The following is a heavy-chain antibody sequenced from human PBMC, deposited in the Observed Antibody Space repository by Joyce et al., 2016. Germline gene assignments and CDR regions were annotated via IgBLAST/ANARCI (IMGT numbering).Heavy chain of an antibody. CDR1: GGSLSGYY. CDR3: ARARRGIILARGEMGEYLQH. D-gene: IGHD3-10*01. V-gene: IGHV4-34*04. Sequence: QVQLQEWGAGLLKPSETLSLTCAVYGGSLSGYYWSWIRQAPGMGLEWIGEVNERGRTNDSPSLKGRATTAMDTSKNQFSLRLTTVTAADTAVYFCARARRGIILARGEMGEYLQHWGRGTVVIVSS. CDR2: VNERGRT. J-gene: IGHJ1*01.